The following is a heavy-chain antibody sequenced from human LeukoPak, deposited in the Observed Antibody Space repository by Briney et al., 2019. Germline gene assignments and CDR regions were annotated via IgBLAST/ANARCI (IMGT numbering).Heavy chain of an antibody. CDR3: ARVYYDSCLFDY. D-gene: IGHD3-22*01. V-gene: IGHV1-2*02. CDR1: GYTFTGYY. Sequence: ASVKVSCKASGYTFTGYYMHWVRQAPGQGLEWMGWINPNSGGTNYAQKFQGRVTMTRDTSISTAYMALSRLRSDDTAVYYCARVYYDSCLFDYWGQGTLVTVSS. J-gene: IGHJ4*02. CDR2: INPNSGGT.